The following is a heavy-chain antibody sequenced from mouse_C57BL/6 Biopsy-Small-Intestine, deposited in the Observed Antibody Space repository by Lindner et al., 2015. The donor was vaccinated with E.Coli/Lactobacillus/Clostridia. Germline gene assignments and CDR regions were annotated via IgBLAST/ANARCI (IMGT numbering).Heavy chain of an antibody. CDR3: ARVGYYGTRGGFAVDY. J-gene: IGHJ4*01. V-gene: IGHV1-81*01. CDR1: NYAFTSYG. CDR2: ISVFNGNT. Sequence: SVKVSCKASNYAFTSYGISWVRQAPGQGLEWMGWISVFNGNTNYAQQLQGRVTMTTDTSTSTAYMELKSLRSDDTAVYYCARVGYYGTRGGFAVDYWGQGTLVTVSS. D-gene: IGHD2-1*01.